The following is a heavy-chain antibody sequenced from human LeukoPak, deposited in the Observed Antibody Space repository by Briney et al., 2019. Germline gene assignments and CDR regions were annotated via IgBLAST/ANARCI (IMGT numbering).Heavy chain of an antibody. V-gene: IGHV4-59*01. D-gene: IGHD3-10*01. CDR3: ARDYNGYYFYMDV. J-gene: IGHJ6*03. CDR1: GGSISSYY. Sequence: PETLSLTCTVSGGSISSYYWSWIRQPPGKGLEWIGYIYYSGSTNYNPSLKSRVTISVDTSKNQFSLKLSSVTAADTAVYYCARDYNGYYFYMDVWGKGTTVTVSS. CDR2: IYYSGST.